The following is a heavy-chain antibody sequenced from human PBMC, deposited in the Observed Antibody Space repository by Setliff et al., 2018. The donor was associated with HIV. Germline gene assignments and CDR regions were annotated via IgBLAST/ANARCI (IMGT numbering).Heavy chain of an antibody. CDR2: INPNSGGT. D-gene: IGHD3-10*01. V-gene: IGHV1-2*04. CDR3: AGESFGSYYGSGSYNSPSPYYYYGMGV. Sequence: ASVKVSCKASGYTFTGYYMHWVRQAPGQGLEWMGWINPNSGGTNYAQKFQGWVTMTRDTSISTAYMELSRLRSDDTAVYYCAGESFGSYYGSGSYNSPSPYYYYGMGVWGQGTTVTVSS. J-gene: IGHJ6*02. CDR1: GYTFTGYY.